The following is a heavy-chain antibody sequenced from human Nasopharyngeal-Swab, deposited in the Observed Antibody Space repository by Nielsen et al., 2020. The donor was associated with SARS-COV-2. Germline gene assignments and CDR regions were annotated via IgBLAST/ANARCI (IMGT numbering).Heavy chain of an antibody. J-gene: IGHJ4*02. D-gene: IGHD1-26*01. Sequence: SETLSLTCTVSGVSITSQYWSWIRQPPGKGLEWIGYIFYSGSTTYNPSLRSRVTMSVDTSKNQFSLKLSSVTAADTAVYYCTRGDYYARVDYWGQGTLVRVSS. CDR2: IFYSGST. CDR1: GVSITSQY. V-gene: IGHV4-59*11. CDR3: TRGDYYARVDY.